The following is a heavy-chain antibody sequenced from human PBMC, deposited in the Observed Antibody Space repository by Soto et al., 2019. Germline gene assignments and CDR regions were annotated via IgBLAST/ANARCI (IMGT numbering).Heavy chain of an antibody. D-gene: IGHD2-15*01. CDR3: ARERVVAAQAGLYYYYGMDV. CDR2: IGTAGDT. J-gene: IGHJ6*02. CDR1: GFTFSSYD. V-gene: IGHV3-13*01. Sequence: GGSLRLSCAASGFTFSSYDMHWVRQATGKGLEWVSAIGTAGDTYYPGSVKGRFTISRENAKNSLYLQMNSLRAEDTAVYYCARERVVAAQAGLYYYYGMDVWGQGTTVTVSS.